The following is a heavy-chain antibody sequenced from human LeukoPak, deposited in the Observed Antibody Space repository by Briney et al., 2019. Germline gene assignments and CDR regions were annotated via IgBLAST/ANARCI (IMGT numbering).Heavy chain of an antibody. J-gene: IGHJ6*03. Sequence: GGSLRLSCAASGFTFSSYSMNWVRQAPGKGLEWVSYFSSSSSTIYYADSVKGRFTISRDNAKNSLYLQMNSLRAEDTAVYYCAREDDEDYYYYYMDVWGKGTTVTVSS. V-gene: IGHV3-48*04. CDR3: AREDDEDYYYYYMDV. CDR1: GFTFSSYS. CDR2: FSSSSSTI.